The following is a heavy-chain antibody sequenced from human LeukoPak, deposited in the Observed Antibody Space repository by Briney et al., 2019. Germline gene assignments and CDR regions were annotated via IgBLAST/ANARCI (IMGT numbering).Heavy chain of an antibody. Sequence: SSETLSLTCAVYGGSFSGYYWSWIRQPPGKGLEWIGEINHSGSTNYNPSLKSRVTISVDTSKNQFSLKLSSVTAADTAVYYCARESYYGSGSRPGGAFDIWGQGTMVTVSS. CDR2: INHSGST. D-gene: IGHD3-10*01. V-gene: IGHV4-34*01. CDR1: GGSFSGYY. J-gene: IGHJ3*02. CDR3: ARESYYGSGSRPGGAFDI.